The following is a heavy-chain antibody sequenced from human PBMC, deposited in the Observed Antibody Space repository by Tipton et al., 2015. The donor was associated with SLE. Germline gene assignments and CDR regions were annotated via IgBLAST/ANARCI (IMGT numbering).Heavy chain of an antibody. CDR1: GYSISSGYF. J-gene: IGHJ4*02. CDR2: IYQSGST. V-gene: IGHV4-38-2*02. CDR3: ARDLAGVKDY. D-gene: IGHD3-10*01. Sequence: TLSLTCTVSGYSISSGYFWGWIRQAPGKGLEWIASIYQSGSTYHNPSLKSRVTMSVDTSKNQFTLRPSSVTAADTGMYYCARDLAGVKDYWGQGTLVTVSS.